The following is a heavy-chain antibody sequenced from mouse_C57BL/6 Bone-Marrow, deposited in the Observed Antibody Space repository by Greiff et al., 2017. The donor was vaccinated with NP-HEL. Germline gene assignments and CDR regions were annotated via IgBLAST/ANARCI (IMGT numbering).Heavy chain of an antibody. CDR3: AKGLITTVQD. CDR1: GYSITSGYY. V-gene: IGHV3-6*01. D-gene: IGHD1-1*01. CDR2: ICYDGSN. Sequence: ESGPGLVKPSQSLSLTCSVTGYSITSGYYWYWIRQFPGNKLEWVGYICYDGSNNYHPSFKNRISITRDTSKNQFFLKLNSVTTEDTATYDCAKGLITTVQDWGQGTTLTVSS. J-gene: IGHJ2*01.